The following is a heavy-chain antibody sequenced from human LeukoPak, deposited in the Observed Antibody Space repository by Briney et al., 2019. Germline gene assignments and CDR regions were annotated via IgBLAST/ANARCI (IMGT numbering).Heavy chain of an antibody. D-gene: IGHD4-17*01. V-gene: IGHV4-59*01. CDR3: ARLPGATSLITVTAAFDI. CDR2: IYYSGST. CDR1: GGSISSYY. J-gene: IGHJ3*02. Sequence: SETLSLTCTVSGGSISSYYWSWIRQPPGKGLEWIGYIYYSGSTNYNPSLKSRVTISVDTSKNQFSLKLSSVTAADTAVYYCARLPGATSLITVTAAFDIWGQGTMVTVSS.